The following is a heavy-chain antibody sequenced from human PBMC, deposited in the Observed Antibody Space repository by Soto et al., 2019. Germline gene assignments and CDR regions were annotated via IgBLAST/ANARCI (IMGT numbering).Heavy chain of an antibody. CDR1: GGSISSGDYY. CDR2: IYYSGST. Sequence: QVQLQESGPGLVKPSQTLSLTCTVSGGSISSGDYYWSWIRQPPGKGLEWIGYIYYSGSTYYNPSLKSRVTISVDTSKNQFSLKLSSVTAADTAVYYCARDVDYYDSRHPRYYFDYWGQGTLVTVSS. J-gene: IGHJ4*02. CDR3: ARDVDYYDSRHPRYYFDY. D-gene: IGHD3-22*01. V-gene: IGHV4-30-4*01.